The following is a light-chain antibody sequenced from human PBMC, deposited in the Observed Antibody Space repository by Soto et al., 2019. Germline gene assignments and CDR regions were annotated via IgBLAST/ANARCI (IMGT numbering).Light chain of an antibody. CDR1: QSISRW. Sequence: DIQLTQSPSTLSASIGDRVTITCRASQSISRWLAWYQQRPGEAPKLLIYDASSLESGVPSRFSGSGSGTDFTLTISSLQPDDFATYYCQQYNTFYSFGLGTKLEIK. V-gene: IGKV1-5*01. J-gene: IGKJ2*03. CDR3: QQYNTFYS. CDR2: DAS.